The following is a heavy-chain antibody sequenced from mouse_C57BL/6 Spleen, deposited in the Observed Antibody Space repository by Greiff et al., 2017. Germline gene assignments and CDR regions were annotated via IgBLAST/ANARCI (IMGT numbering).Heavy chain of an antibody. CDR3: ARSRAITTVVEGFAY. V-gene: IGHV1-81*01. CDR2: IYPRSGNT. CDR1: GYTFTSYG. Sequence: VQLVESGAELARPGASVKLSCKASGYTFTSYGISWVKQRTGQGLEWIGEIYPRSGNTYYNEKFKGKATLTADKSSSTAYMELRSLTSEDSAVYFCARSRAITTVVEGFAYWGQGTLVTVSA. D-gene: IGHD1-1*01. J-gene: IGHJ3*01.